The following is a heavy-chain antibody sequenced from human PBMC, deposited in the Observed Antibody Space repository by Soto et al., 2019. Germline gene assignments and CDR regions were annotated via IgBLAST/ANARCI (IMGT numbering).Heavy chain of an antibody. J-gene: IGHJ4*02. V-gene: IGHV3-30-3*01. CDR3: ARGGSSSWYSLLLG. CDR2: ISYDGSNK. Sequence: PGGSLRLSCAASGFTFISYAMHWVRQAPGKGLEWVAVISYDGSNKYYADSVKGRFTISRDNSKNTLYLQMNSLRAEDTAVYYCARGGSSSWYSLLLGWGQGTLVTVSS. CDR1: GFTFISYA. D-gene: IGHD6-13*01.